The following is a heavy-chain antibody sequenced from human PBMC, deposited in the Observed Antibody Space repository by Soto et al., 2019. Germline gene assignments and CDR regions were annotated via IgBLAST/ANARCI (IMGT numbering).Heavy chain of an antibody. J-gene: IGHJ4*02. CDR2: FRTSGDGGTT. Sequence: EVQLLESGGGLVQHGGSLRLSCAASGFTFSSYSMSWVRQAPGKGLEWVSGFRTSGDGGTTYYADSVKGRFTISRDTSKNMLFLQMNSLRAEDTAIYYCAKKVNSGPGSQYFDYWGQGTLVTVSS. CDR1: GFTFSSYS. V-gene: IGHV3-23*01. D-gene: IGHD3-10*01. CDR3: AKKVNSGPGSQYFDY.